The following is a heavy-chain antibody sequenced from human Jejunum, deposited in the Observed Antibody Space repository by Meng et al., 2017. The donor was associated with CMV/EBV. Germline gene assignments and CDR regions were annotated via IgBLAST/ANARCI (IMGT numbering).Heavy chain of an antibody. CDR3: AKLIDY. V-gene: IGHV3-74*01. CDR2: VNSDGSGT. Sequence: SCAASGFTFSNYWMHWVRQVPGKGLEWVSRVNSDGSGTIYADFVKGRFTMSRDNAKNTLYLQMNSLRAEDTAVYYCAKLIDYWGQGTLVTVSS. J-gene: IGHJ4*02. CDR1: GFTFSNYW.